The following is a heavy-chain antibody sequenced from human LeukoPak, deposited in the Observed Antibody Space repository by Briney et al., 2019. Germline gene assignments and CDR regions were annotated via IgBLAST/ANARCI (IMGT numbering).Heavy chain of an antibody. CDR1: GFTFTNPA. CDR2: VSGSGDFI. D-gene: IGHD4-23*01. Sequence: GGSLRLSCAASGFTFTNPAMGWVRQAPGKGLEWVSVVSGSGDFIYYGDSVKGRFTISRDNSKNTLYLQMSSLRAEDTALYYCAKTWGGNPRYYFDYWGHGTLVTVSS. V-gene: IGHV3-23*01. J-gene: IGHJ4*01. CDR3: AKTWGGNPRYYFDY.